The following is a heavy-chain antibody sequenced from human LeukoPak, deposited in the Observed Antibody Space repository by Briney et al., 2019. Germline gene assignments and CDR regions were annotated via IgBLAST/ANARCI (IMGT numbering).Heavy chain of an antibody. CDR2: INEDGGDR. V-gene: IGHV3-7*03. Sequence: GGSLRLSCAASGFIFNKYWMAWVRQAPGKGLEWVASINEDGGDRNYVDSLKGRFTISRDNAKNSLYLQVNSLRAEDTALYYCARSGDYGESFDSWGQGTLVTVSS. J-gene: IGHJ4*02. D-gene: IGHD4-17*01. CDR1: GFIFNKYW. CDR3: ARSGDYGESFDS.